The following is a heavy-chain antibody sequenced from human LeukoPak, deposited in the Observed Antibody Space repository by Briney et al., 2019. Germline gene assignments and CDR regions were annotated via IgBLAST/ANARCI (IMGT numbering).Heavy chain of an antibody. CDR1: GFTFSSYA. J-gene: IGHJ4*02. D-gene: IGHD3-16*02. V-gene: IGHV3-30-3*01. Sequence: GRSLRLSCAASGFTFSSYAMHWVRQAPGKGLEWVAVISYDGSNKYYADSVKGRFTISRDNSKNTLYLQMNSLRAEDTAVYYCARGGREFSDYLDYWGQGTLVTVSS. CDR3: ARGGREFSDYLDY. CDR2: ISYDGSNK.